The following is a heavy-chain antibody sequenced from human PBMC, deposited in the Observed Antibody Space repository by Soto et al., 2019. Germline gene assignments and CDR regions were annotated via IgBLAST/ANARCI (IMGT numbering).Heavy chain of an antibody. J-gene: IGHJ5*02. D-gene: IGHD2-2*01. Sequence: QVTLKESGPVLVTPTETLTLRCTVSGLSITDSEMGVSWIRQPPGQPLEWLAHIDSSGEKSYRTFLKSRLAISKDTSKSQIVLTMTNMDPADTATYYCARRHLAVAVSTWFDPWGQGIPVTVYS. V-gene: IGHV2-26*01. CDR1: GLSITDSEMG. CDR2: IDSSGEK. CDR3: ARRHLAVAVSTWFDP.